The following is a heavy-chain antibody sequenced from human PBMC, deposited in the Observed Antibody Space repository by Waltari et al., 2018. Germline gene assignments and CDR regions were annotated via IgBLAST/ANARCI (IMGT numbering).Heavy chain of an antibody. Sequence: VQLQESGPGLVRPSQTPSLTRCVSGRSITRGTYYWNWIRPSAGKGLEWIGRISTSGSTDYNPSLKSRVTISLDTSKNLFSLNLNSVTAADTAVYYCARAWVYCAGDCSSFDFWGQGTLVTVSS. D-gene: IGHD2-21*01. CDR1: GRSITRGTYY. V-gene: IGHV4-61*02. CDR3: ARAWVYCAGDCSSFDF. J-gene: IGHJ4*02. CDR2: ISTSGST.